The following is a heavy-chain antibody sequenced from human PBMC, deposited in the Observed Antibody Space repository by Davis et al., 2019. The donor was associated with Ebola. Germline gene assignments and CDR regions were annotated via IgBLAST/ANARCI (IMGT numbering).Heavy chain of an antibody. CDR2: SRNKAKSYTT. CDR3: LSGPPYYFDY. V-gene: IGHV3-72*01. CDR1: GFTFSDHY. Sequence: PGGSLRLSCAASGFTFSDHYMDWVRQAPGKGLEWVGRSRNKAKSYTTDYAASVKGRFTISRDGSKNSVYLQMNSLKTEDTAVYYCLSGPPYYFDYWGQGTLVTVSS. D-gene: IGHD5/OR15-5a*01. J-gene: IGHJ4*02.